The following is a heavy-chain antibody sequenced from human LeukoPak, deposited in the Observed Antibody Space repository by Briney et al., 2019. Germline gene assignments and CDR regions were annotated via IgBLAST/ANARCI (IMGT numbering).Heavy chain of an antibody. CDR2: MNPHSGKT. CDR1: GYPFNNYD. V-gene: IGHV1-8*01. CDR3: ARGGWVYDSSGYTFDY. Sequence: ASVKVSCKASGYPFNNYDINWVRQATGQGLEWMGWMNPHSGKTGYAQNFQGRVTITRNTSISTAYMELSSLRSEDTAVYYCARGGWVYDSSGYTFDYWGQGTLVTVSS. J-gene: IGHJ4*02. D-gene: IGHD3-22*01.